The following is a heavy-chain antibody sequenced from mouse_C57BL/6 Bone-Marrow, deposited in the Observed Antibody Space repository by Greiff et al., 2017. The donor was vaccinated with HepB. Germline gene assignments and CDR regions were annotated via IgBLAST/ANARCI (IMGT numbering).Heavy chain of an antibody. CDR2: IDPSDSST. J-gene: IGHJ3*01. CDR1: GYTFTSYW. Sequence: QVQLQQPGAELVRPGTSVKLSCKASGYTFTSYWMHWVKQRPGQGLEWIGVIDPSDSSTNYNQKFKGKATLTVDTSSSTAYMQLSSLTSEDSAVYYCASLLFITTAGFAYWGQATLVTVSA. CDR3: ASLLFITTAGFAY. V-gene: IGHV1-59*01. D-gene: IGHD1-1*01.